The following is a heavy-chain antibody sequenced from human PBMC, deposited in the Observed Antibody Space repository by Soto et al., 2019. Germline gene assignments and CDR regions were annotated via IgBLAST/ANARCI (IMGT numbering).Heavy chain of an antibody. Sequence: QVQLVQSGAEVKKPGASVKVSCKASGYTFRNYGISWVRQAPGPGLEWMGWISPYNGNTHYAQNVQDRVSMTTDTFTITAFMELRSIRSDDPAVYYCARDPSPKQLVPDYFDLWGQGPLVIVSS. CDR1: GYTFRNYG. V-gene: IGHV1-18*01. J-gene: IGHJ5*02. D-gene: IGHD6-13*01. CDR3: ARDPSPKQLVPDYFDL. CDR2: ISPYNGNT.